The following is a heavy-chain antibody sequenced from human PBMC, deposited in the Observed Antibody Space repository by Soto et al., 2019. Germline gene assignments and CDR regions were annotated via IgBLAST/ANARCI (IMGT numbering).Heavy chain of an antibody. CDR2: IYYSGST. J-gene: IGHJ5*02. CDR1: GGSISSSSYY. CDR3: ARSPTEARIRVYYYGSGSYLGWFDP. V-gene: IGHV4-39*01. Sequence: SETLSLTCTVSGGSISSSSYYWGWIRQPPGKGLEWIGSIYYSGSTYYNPSLKSRVTISVDTSKNQFSLKLSSVTAADTAVYYCARSPTEARIRVYYYGSGSYLGWFDPWGQGTLVTVSS. D-gene: IGHD3-10*01.